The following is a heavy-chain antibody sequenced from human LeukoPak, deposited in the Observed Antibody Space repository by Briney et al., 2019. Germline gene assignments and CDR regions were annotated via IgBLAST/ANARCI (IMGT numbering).Heavy chain of an antibody. V-gene: IGHV4-59*01. CDR2: IYYSGST. J-gene: IGHJ4*02. Sequence: SETLSLTCTVSGGSISSYYWSWLRQPPGKGLEWIGYIYYSGSTNYNPSLKSRVTISVDTSKNQFSLKLSSVTAADTAVYYCARAAWASYDFWSGYSYYFDYWGQGTLVTVSS. D-gene: IGHD3-3*01. CDR3: ARAAWASYDFWSGYSYYFDY. CDR1: GGSISSYY.